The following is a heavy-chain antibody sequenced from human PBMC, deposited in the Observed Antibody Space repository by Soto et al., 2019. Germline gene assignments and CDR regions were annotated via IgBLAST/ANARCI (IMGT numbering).Heavy chain of an antibody. Sequence: QVQLVQSGAEVKKPGSSVKVSCKASGGTFSSYAISWVRQAPGQGLEWMGGIIPIFGTANYAQKFQGRVTITADESTSTAYMELISLRSEDTAVYYCARGTRRPVVPAAIVYYGMDVWGQGTTVTVSS. CDR3: ARGTRRPVVPAAIVYYGMDV. D-gene: IGHD2-2*01. J-gene: IGHJ6*02. CDR1: GGTFSSYA. V-gene: IGHV1-69*01. CDR2: IIPIFGTA.